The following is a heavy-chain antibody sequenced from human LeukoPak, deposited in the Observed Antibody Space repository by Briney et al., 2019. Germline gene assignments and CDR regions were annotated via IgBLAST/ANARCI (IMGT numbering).Heavy chain of an antibody. Sequence: GESLKISCKGSEYSFTSYWIGWVRQMPGKGLERMGIIYPGDSDTRYSPSFQGQVTISADKSISTAYLQWSSLKASDTAMYYCARAYCGGDCGFDPWGQGTLVTVSS. D-gene: IGHD2-21*02. J-gene: IGHJ5*02. CDR2: IYPGDSDT. V-gene: IGHV5-51*01. CDR1: EYSFTSYW. CDR3: ARAYCGGDCGFDP.